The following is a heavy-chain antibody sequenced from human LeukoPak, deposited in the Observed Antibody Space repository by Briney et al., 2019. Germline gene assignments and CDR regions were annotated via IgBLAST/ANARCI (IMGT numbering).Heavy chain of an antibody. CDR2: INPDSGGT. CDR3: ARDRSPAPGRSYGRGHFDY. J-gene: IGHJ4*02. Sequence: PSVKVSCKASGYTFTAYFMHWVRQAPGQGPEWMGWINPDSGGTNYAQKFQARVTMTRDTSISTAYMELNRLTSDDTAVYHCARDRSPAPGRSYGRGHFDYWGQGTLVTVSS. D-gene: IGHD5-18*01. CDR1: GYTFTAYF. V-gene: IGHV1-2*02.